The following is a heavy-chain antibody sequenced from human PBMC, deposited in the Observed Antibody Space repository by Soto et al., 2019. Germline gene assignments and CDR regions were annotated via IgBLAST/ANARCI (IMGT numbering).Heavy chain of an antibody. Sequence: ASVKVSCKASGYTFTSYGISCVRQAPGQGLEWMGWISAYNGNTNYAQKLQGRVTMTTDTSTSTAYMELRSLRSDDTAVYYCASSAAEQQLVRYYGMDVWGQGTTVTVSS. CDR3: ASSAAEQQLVRYYGMDV. D-gene: IGHD6-13*01. V-gene: IGHV1-18*01. CDR1: GYTFTSYG. CDR2: ISAYNGNT. J-gene: IGHJ6*02.